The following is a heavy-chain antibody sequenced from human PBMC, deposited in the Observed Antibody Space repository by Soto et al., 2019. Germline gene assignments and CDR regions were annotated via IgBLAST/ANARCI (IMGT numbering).Heavy chain of an antibody. J-gene: IGHJ6*02. D-gene: IGHD2-2*01. Sequence: GGSLRLSCAASGFTFSSYGMHWVRQAPGKGLEWVAVIWYDGSNKYYADSVKGRFTISRDNSKNMLYLQMNSLRAEDTAVYYCARENIVVVPAGGGYYYGMDVWGQGTTVTVSS. V-gene: IGHV3-33*01. CDR3: ARENIVVVPAGGGYYYGMDV. CDR2: IWYDGSNK. CDR1: GFTFSSYG.